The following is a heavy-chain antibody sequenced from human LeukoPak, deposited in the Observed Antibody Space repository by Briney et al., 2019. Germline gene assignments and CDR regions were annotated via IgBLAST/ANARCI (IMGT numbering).Heavy chain of an antibody. CDR2: IYYSGST. V-gene: IGHV4-59*01. CDR3: ARAVNWFDP. Sequence: SETLSLTCTVSNGSISSYYWSWIRQPPGKGLEWIGYIYYSGSTKYNPSLKSRVTISVDKSKNQFSLKLSSVTAADTAVYYCARAVNWFDPWGQGTLVTVSS. CDR1: NGSISSYY. D-gene: IGHD6-19*01. J-gene: IGHJ5*02.